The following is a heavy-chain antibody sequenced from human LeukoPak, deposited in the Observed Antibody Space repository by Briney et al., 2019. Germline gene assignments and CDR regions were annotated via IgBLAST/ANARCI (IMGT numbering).Heavy chain of an antibody. V-gene: IGHV1-69*05. CDR2: IIPIFGTA. J-gene: IGHJ5*02. CDR1: GGTFISYA. D-gene: IGHD6-19*01. Sequence: SVKVSCKASGGTFISYAISWVRQAPGQGLEWMGRIIPIFGTANYAQKFQGRVTITTDESTSTAYMELSSLRSEDTAVYYCASSVAGKGDWFDPWGQGTLVTVSS. CDR3: ASSVAGKGDWFDP.